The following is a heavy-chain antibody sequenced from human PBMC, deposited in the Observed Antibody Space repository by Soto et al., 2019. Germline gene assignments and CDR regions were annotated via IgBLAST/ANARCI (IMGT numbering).Heavy chain of an antibody. CDR1: GFTFSLYS. J-gene: IGHJ5*01. CDR2: ISSSGTYT. D-gene: IGHD2-2*02. V-gene: IGHV3-21*01. CDR3: ARRYCDTTTCDTFDS. Sequence: GGSLRLSCEASGFTFSLYSMNWVRQAPGKGLEWVSSISSSGTYTYYADSVKGRFTISRDDVKKSVYLQMNRLRDEDTDVSFCARRYCDTTTCDTFDSWGQGTLVTVSS.